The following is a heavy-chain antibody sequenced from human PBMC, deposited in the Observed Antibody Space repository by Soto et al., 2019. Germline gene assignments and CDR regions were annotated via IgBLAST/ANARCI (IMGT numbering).Heavy chain of an antibody. CDR3: ARLDGLDAFDM. CDR1: GGSISSYY. J-gene: IGHJ3*02. Sequence: PSETLSLTCTVSGGSISSYYWSWIRQPPGKGLEWIGYIYHSGSTYYNPSLKSRVTISVDRSKNQFSLKLSSVTAADTAVYYCARLDGLDAFDMWGEGTMFTVS. V-gene: IGHV4-59*12. CDR2: IYHSGST.